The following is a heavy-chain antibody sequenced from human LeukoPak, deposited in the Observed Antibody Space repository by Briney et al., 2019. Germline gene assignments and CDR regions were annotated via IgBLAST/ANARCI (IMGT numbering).Heavy chain of an antibody. V-gene: IGHV3-7*01. CDR1: GFTFSSYW. CDR2: IKHDGSEK. J-gene: IGHJ4*02. D-gene: IGHD5-24*01. CDR3: ARDSLVLDGYNSPLGD. Sequence: PGGSLRLSCAASGFTFSSYWMSWVRQAPGKGLEWVANIKHDGSEKYYVDSVKGRFTISRDNAKNSLYLQMNSPSAEDTAVYYCARDSLVLDGYNSPLGDWGQGTLVTVSS.